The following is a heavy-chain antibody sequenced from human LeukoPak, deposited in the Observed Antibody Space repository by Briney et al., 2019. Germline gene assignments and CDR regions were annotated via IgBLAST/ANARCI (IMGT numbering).Heavy chain of an antibody. CDR1: GFTVSSYY. CDR2: IYTGGGR. J-gene: IGHJ5*01. V-gene: IGHV3-53*01. CDR3: ARGESSYCSGGCYFGS. D-gene: IGHD2-21*02. Sequence: GGSLRLSCAASGFTVSSYYMNWVRQAPGKELEWVSVIYTGGGRYYADSVRGRFTISRDTSKNMVFLQMNSLRVEDTAMYYCARGESSYCSGGCYFGSWGQGTPVTVSS.